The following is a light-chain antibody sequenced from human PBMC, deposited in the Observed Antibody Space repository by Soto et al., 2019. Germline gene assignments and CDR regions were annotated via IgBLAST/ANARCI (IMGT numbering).Light chain of an antibody. Sequence: QSALTQPASVSESPGQSITISCTGTNNDVGNYKLVSWFQHHLGKAPKLIIYEGTKRPSGVSNRFSASQSGNTASLTISGLQAEDEADYYCYSYAGTSTWVFGGGTKRPVL. CDR2: EGT. CDR3: YSYAGTSTWV. V-gene: IGLV2-23*01. CDR1: NNDVGNYKL. J-gene: IGLJ3*02.